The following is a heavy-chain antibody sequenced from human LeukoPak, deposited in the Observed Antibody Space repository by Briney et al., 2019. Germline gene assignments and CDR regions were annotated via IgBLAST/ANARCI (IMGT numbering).Heavy chain of an antibody. CDR3: ARGRNYYGSGSYQNWFDP. D-gene: IGHD3-10*01. CDR1: GGSFSGYY. V-gene: IGHV4-34*01. J-gene: IGHJ5*02. CDR2: INHSGST. Sequence: SETLSLNCAVYGGSFSGYYWSWIRQPPGKGLEWIGEINHSGSTNYNPSLKSRVTISVDTSKNQFSLKLSSVTAADTAVYYCARGRNYYGSGSYQNWFDPWGQGTLVTVSS.